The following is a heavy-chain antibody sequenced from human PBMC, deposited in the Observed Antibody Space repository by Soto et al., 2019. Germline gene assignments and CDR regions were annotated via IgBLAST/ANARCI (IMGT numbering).Heavy chain of an antibody. Sequence: ETLSLTCVVYGGSFSGHFWSWIRQPPGKGLEWIGEINHSGSANYNPSLKSRVTISVDTSKNQFSLKLTSVTAADTAVYYCAGWAVGIMIFGVPKDYWSQGTQVTVSS. J-gene: IGHJ4*02. V-gene: IGHV4-34*01. CDR3: AGWAVGIMIFGVPKDY. D-gene: IGHD3-3*01. CDR2: INHSGSA. CDR1: GGSFSGHF.